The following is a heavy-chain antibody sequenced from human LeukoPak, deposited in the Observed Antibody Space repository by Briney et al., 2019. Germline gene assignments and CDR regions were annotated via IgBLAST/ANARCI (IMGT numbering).Heavy chain of an antibody. J-gene: IGHJ5*02. V-gene: IGHV3-48*03. CDR1: GVSFSTYE. CDR2: ITISGNTR. D-gene: IGHD2-2*01. Sequence: GRSLRLSCAASGVSFSTYEMNWVRQAPGKGLEWVSDITISGNTRNYADSVKGRFTISRDNARNSLYLQMNSLRVEDTAVYYCARGDPYADLWGQGTRVTVAS. CDR3: ARGDPYADL.